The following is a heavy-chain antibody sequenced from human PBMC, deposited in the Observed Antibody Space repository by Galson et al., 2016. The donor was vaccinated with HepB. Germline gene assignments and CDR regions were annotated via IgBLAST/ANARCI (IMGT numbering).Heavy chain of an antibody. V-gene: IGHV3-23*01. J-gene: IGHJ5*02. CDR3: AKDFRSWFDP. Sequence: SLRLSCAASGFTFSSFAMSWVRQAPGKGLEWVSAITSNDGSTYYADSVKGRFTISRDNSKNTLYLQMNSLRADDTAVYYCAKDFRSWFDPWGQGTLVTVSS. CDR2: ITSNDGST. CDR1: GFTFSSFA.